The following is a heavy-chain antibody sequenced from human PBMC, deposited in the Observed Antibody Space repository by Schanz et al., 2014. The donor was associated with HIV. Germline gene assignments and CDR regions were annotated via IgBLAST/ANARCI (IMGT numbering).Heavy chain of an antibody. Sequence: VQLVESGGGVVQPGRSLRLSCTASGLPFSTYAMSWVRQAPGKGLEWVSYMSYSSSAMYYADSVKGRFTISRDKAKNSLYLQMNSLRDEDTAVYYCARAGVTDLFDHWGQGTLVTVSS. D-gene: IGHD2-21*02. J-gene: IGHJ4*02. CDR1: GLPFSTYA. CDR2: MSYSSSAM. V-gene: IGHV3-48*02. CDR3: ARAGVTDLFDH.